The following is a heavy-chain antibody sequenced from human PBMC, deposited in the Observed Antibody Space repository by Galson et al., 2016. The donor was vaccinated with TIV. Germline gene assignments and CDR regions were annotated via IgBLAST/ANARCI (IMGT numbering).Heavy chain of an antibody. CDR1: GYSFTGYF. Sequence: SVKVSCKASGYSFTGYFMHWVRQAPGQGLEWMGWINPKTGATTYAQEFQGRITMTRDTSASTVYMDLNRLQSDDTAVYYCARSDSYYKYALDVWGKGTTVTVPS. CDR2: INPKTGAT. V-gene: IGHV1-2*02. CDR3: ARSDSYYKYALDV. J-gene: IGHJ3*01. D-gene: IGHD3-10*01.